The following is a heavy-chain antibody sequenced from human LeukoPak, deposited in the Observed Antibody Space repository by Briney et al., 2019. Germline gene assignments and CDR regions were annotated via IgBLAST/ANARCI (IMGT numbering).Heavy chain of an antibody. CDR3: ARGTVLLWFGEFPEFDY. Sequence: ASVKVSCKASGFSFTTKNGISWVRQAPGQGLEWMGWINPNSGGTNYAQKFQGWVTMTRDTSISTAYMELSRLRSDDTAVYYCARGTVLLWFGEFPEFDYWGQGTLVTVSS. CDR2: INPNSGGT. D-gene: IGHD3-10*01. J-gene: IGHJ4*02. V-gene: IGHV1-2*04. CDR1: GFSFTTKN.